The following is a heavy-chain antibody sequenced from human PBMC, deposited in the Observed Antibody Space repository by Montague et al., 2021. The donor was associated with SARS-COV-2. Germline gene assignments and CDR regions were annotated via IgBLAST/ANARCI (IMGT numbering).Heavy chain of an antibody. CDR2: INHSGST. CDR1: GGSFSGYY. D-gene: IGHD6-6*01. J-gene: IGHJ6*03. CDR3: ARGVRQLGVRYYYYYIDV. Sequence: SESLSLTRAVYGGSFSGYYWGWIRQPPGKGLEWIGEINHSGSTNYNPSLKSRVTISMDTSKNQFSLKLSSVTAADTAVYYCARGVRQLGVRYYYYYIDVWDKGTTVTVSS. V-gene: IGHV4-34*01.